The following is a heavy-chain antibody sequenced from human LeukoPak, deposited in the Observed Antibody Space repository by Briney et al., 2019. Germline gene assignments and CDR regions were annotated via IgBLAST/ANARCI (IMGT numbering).Heavy chain of an antibody. CDR3: ARRTFGGVIAY. CDR2: INHSGST. Sequence: SETLSLTCAVYSGSFNGYYWSWIRQPPGKGLEWIGEINHSGSTNYSPSLKSRVTLSVDTSKNQFSLRLSSVTAADTAVHYCARRTFGGVIAYWGQGTLVTVSS. J-gene: IGHJ4*02. D-gene: IGHD3-16*02. V-gene: IGHV4-34*01. CDR1: SGSFNGYY.